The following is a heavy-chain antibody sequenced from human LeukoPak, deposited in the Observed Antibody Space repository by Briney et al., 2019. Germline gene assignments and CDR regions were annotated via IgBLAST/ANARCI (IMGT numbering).Heavy chain of an antibody. CDR1: GGSFSGYY. Sequence: PSETLSLTCAVYGGSFSGYYWSWIRQPPGKGLEWIGSIYYSGSTYYNPSLKSRVTISVDTSKNQFSLKLSSVTAADTAVYYCARHGYCSGGSCYSFWFDPWGQGTLVTVSS. V-gene: IGHV4-34*01. CDR2: IYYSGST. CDR3: ARHGYCSGGSCYSFWFDP. D-gene: IGHD2-15*01. J-gene: IGHJ5*02.